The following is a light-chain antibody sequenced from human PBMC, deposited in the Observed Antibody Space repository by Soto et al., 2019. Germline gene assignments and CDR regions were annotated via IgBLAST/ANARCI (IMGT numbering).Light chain of an antibody. CDR1: QSVSSY. CDR2: DAS. CDR3: QQYNNWPSIT. J-gene: IGKJ5*01. V-gene: IGKV3-11*01. Sequence: EIVLTQSPATLSLYLGERATISCRASQSVSSYLAWYQQKPGQAPRLLIYDASNRATGIPARFSGSGSGTDFTLTISSLEPEHFAVYYCQQYNNWPSITFGQGTRLEI.